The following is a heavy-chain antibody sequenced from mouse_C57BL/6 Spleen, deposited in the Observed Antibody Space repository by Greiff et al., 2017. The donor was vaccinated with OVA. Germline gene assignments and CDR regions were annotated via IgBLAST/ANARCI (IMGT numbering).Heavy chain of an antibody. CDR2: ISYSGST. CDR1: GYSFTSGYD. V-gene: IGHV3-1*01. CDR3: AGGGSGYSYFDV. Sequence: VQLQESGPGMVKPSQSLSLTCTVTGYSFTSGYDWHLIRHLPGNQLEWVVYISYSGSTNYNPTLKSRISITHDTSKNHFFLKFNSVTTEDTATYYCAGGGSGYSYFDVWGTGTTVTVSA. J-gene: IGHJ1*03.